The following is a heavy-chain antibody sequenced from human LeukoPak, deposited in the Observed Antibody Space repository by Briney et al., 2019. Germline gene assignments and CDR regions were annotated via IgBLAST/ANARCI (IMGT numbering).Heavy chain of an antibody. Sequence: AGGSLRLSCAASGFTFNNYAMSWVRQAPGKGLEWVSGISNSGGSTYYADSVKGRFTISRDNSKNTLYLQMNSLRAEDTAVYYCAKGITMVRGVIIDYFDYWGQGTLVTVSS. CDR1: GFTFNNYA. CDR3: AKGITMVRGVIIDYFDY. D-gene: IGHD3-10*01. V-gene: IGHV3-23*01. J-gene: IGHJ4*02. CDR2: ISNSGGST.